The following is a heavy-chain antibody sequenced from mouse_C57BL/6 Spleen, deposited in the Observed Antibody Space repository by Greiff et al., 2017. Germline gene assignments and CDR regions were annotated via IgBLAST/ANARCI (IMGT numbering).Heavy chain of an antibody. CDR1: GYTFTSYW. D-gene: IGHD2-13*01. CDR3: ARGDSSCFAY. V-gene: IGHV1-61*01. J-gene: IGHJ3*01. CDR2: IYPSDSET. Sequence: QVQLQQPGAELVRPGSSVKLSCKASGYTFTSYWMDWVKQRPGQGLEWIGNIYPSDSETHYNQKFKDKATLTVDKSSSTAYMQLSSLTSEDSAVYYCARGDSSCFAYWGQGTLVTVSA.